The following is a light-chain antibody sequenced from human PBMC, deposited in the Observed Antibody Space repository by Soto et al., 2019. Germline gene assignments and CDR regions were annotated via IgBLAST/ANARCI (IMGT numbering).Light chain of an antibody. CDR2: RAS. V-gene: IGKV3-20*01. CDR1: QTVRNNY. CDR3: QQYGSFPWT. J-gene: IGKJ1*01. Sequence: EIVLTQSPGTLSLSPGERGTLSCRASQTVRNNYLAWYQPKPGQAPRLLIYRASTRATGVPARFSGSGSGTEFTLTISRLEPEDFAVDYGQQYGSFPWTGGQGTKVDIK.